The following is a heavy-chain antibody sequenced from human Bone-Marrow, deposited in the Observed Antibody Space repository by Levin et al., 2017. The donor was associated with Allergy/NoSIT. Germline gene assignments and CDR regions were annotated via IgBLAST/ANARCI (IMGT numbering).Heavy chain of an antibody. CDR3: ATIEYSSSDRSFYGLDV. J-gene: IGHJ6*02. D-gene: IGHD6-6*01. Sequence: PGGSLRLSCAASGFSFKSYAMSWVRQTPVKGLEWVSTITDSGDRAFYADSVKGRFTISRDNSKDTLNLQMNSLRVDDTGLYYCATIEYSSSDRSFYGLDVWGQGTTVTVS. CDR2: ITDSGDRA. CDR1: GFSFKSYA. V-gene: IGHV3-23*01.